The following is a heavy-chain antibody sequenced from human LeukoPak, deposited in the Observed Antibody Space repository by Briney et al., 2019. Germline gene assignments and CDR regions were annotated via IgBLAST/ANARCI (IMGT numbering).Heavy chain of an antibody. Sequence: PWETLSLTGTVSGGSISGGGYYWSWIRQPPGKGLEWIGYIYHSGSTYYNPSLKSRVTISVDRSKNQFSLKLSSGTAADTAVYYCARDLRGTHRGAFDIWGQGTMVTVSS. CDR1: GGSISGGGYY. CDR2: IYHSGST. J-gene: IGHJ3*02. D-gene: IGHD3-10*01. V-gene: IGHV4-30-2*01. CDR3: ARDLRGTHRGAFDI.